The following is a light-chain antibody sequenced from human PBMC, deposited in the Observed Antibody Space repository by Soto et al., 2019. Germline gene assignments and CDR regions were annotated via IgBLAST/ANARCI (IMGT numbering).Light chain of an antibody. CDR2: DAS. CDR3: QQRSNWPPVIT. V-gene: IGKV3-11*01. J-gene: IGKJ5*01. Sequence: EIVLTQSPATLSLSPGERATLSCRASQSFSSYLAGYQQKPGQAPRLLIYDASKMTTGIPARFSGRGSGTDFNLTISSLEPEDFAVYYCQQRSNWPPVITFGQGTRLEIK. CDR1: QSFSSY.